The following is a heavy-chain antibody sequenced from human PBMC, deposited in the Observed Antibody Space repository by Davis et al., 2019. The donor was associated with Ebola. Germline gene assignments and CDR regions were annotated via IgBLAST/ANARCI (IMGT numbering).Heavy chain of an antibody. J-gene: IGHJ4*02. CDR2: ISSSSSYI. CDR1: GFTFSSYS. Sequence: GESLKISCAASGFTFSSYSMNWVRQAPGKGLEWVSSISSSSSYIYYADSVKGRFTISRDNAKNSLYLQMNSLRAEDTAVYYCARMSLIVVFTTYFDYWGQGTLVTVSS. V-gene: IGHV3-21*01. D-gene: IGHD3-22*01. CDR3: ARMSLIVVFTTYFDY.